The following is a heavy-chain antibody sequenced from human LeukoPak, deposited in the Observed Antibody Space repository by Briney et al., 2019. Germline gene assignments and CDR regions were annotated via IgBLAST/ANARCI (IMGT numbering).Heavy chain of an antibody. Sequence: GGSLRLSCAASGFTFSNAWTSWVRQAPGKGLEWVGRIKSKTDGGTTDYAAPVKGRFTISRDDSKNTLYLQMNSLKTGDTAVYYCTAWYDYVWGSYPPNFDYWGQGTLVTVSS. J-gene: IGHJ4*02. D-gene: IGHD3-16*02. CDR1: GFTFSNAW. CDR3: TAWYDYVWGSYPPNFDY. CDR2: IKSKTDGGTT. V-gene: IGHV3-15*01.